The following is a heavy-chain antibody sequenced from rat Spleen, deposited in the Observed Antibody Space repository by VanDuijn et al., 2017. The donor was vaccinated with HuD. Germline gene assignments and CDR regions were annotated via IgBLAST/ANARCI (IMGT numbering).Heavy chain of an antibody. CDR1: GFIFSDFH. J-gene: IGHJ2*01. CDR2: INYDGSSI. V-gene: IGHV5-20*01. CDR3: ARRTMGIFDY. D-gene: IGHD1-7*01. Sequence: EVQLVESGGGLVQPGRSLKISCAASGFIFSDFHLAWVRQAPTKGLEWVASINYDGSSIYYRDSVKGRFTVSRDNAKSSLYLQMDSLRSEDTATYYCARRTMGIFDYWGQGVMVTVSS.